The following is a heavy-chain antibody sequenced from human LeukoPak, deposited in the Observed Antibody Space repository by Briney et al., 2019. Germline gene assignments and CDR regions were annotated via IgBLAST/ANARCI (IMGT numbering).Heavy chain of an antibody. J-gene: IGHJ4*02. Sequence: PGGSLRLSCAASGFTFSSYGMHWVRQAPGKGLEWVAVIWYDGSNKYYADSVKGRFTISRDNSKNTLYLQMNSLRAEDTAVYYCAKGYDSSGYYYYFDYWGQGTLVTVSS. CDR3: AKGYDSSGYYYYFDY. CDR1: GFTFSSYG. D-gene: IGHD3-22*01. CDR2: IWYDGSNK. V-gene: IGHV3-33*06.